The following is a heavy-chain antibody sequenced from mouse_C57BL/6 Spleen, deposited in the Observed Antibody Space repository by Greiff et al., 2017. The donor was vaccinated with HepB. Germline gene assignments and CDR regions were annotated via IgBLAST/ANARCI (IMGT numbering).Heavy chain of an antibody. J-gene: IGHJ4*01. D-gene: IGHD1-2*01. CDR2: IWTGGGT. CDR3: AREDYYGHYYAMDY. Sequence: VQLKESGPGLVAPSQSLSITCTVSGFSLTSYAISWVRQPPGKGLEWLGVIWTGGGTNYNSALKSRLSISKDNSKSQVFLKMNSLQTDDTARYYCAREDYYGHYYAMDYWGQGTSVTVSS. CDR1: GFSLTSYA. V-gene: IGHV2-9-1*01.